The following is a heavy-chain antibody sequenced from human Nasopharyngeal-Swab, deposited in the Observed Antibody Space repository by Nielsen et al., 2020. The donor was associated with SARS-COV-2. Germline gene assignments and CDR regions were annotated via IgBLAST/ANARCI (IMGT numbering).Heavy chain of an antibody. D-gene: IGHD3-3*01. CDR1: GFTFSGSA. CDR2: IRSKANSYAT. J-gene: IGHJ6*02. V-gene: IGHV3-73*01. CDR3: TSPLVYDFWSGRLYSDYGMDV. Sequence: GGSLRLSCAASGFTFSGSAMHWVRQASGKGLEWVGRIRSKANSYATAYAASVKGRFTISRDDSKNTAYLQMNSLKTEDTAVYYCTSPLVYDFWSGRLYSDYGMDVWGQGTTVTVSS.